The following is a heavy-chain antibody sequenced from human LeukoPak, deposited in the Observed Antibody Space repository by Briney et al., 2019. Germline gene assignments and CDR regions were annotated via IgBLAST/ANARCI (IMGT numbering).Heavy chain of an antibody. CDR1: GGSISSYY. CDR2: IYYSGST. CDR3: ARHVGWVVPVASFDY. V-gene: IGHV4-59*08. D-gene: IGHD2-2*01. J-gene: IGHJ4*02. Sequence: SETLSLTCTVSGGSISSYYWSWIRQPPGKGLEWIGYIYYSGSTNYNPSLKSRVTISVDTSKNQFSLKLSSVTAADTAVYYCARHVGWVVPVASFDYWGQGTLVTVSS.